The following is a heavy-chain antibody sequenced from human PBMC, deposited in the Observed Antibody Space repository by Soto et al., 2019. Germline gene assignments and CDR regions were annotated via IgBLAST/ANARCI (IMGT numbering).Heavy chain of an antibody. CDR1: GFTFGSYA. V-gene: IGHV3-30-3*01. D-gene: IGHD6-6*01. CDR3: ASGSSSPSDY. J-gene: IGHJ4*02. CDR2: ISYDGSNK. Sequence: QVQLVESGGGVVQPGRSLRLSCAASGFTFGSYAMHWVRQAPGKGLEWVAVISYDGSNKYYADSVKGRFTISRDNSKNTLYLQMNSLRAEDTAVYYCASGSSSPSDYWGQGTLVTVSS.